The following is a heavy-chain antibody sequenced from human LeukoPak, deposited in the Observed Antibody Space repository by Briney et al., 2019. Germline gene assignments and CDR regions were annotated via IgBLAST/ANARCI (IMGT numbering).Heavy chain of an antibody. CDR1: GYTFSGYY. V-gene: IGHV1-2*02. Sequence: GASVKVSCKASGYTFSGYYINWVRQAPGQGLEWMGWINPNSGNTINAQKFQGRVTMTRDTSISTAYMDLRGLRSDDTAIYYCARLGNSSHPYFDYWGQGTLVTVSS. CDR3: ARLGNSSHPYFDY. J-gene: IGHJ4*02. CDR2: INPNSGNT. D-gene: IGHD6-13*01.